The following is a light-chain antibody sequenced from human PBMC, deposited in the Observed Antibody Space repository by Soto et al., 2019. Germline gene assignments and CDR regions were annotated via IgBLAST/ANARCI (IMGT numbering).Light chain of an antibody. CDR3: SSYRATGTLLV. Sequence: QSALTQPASVSGSPGQSITISCTGTTTDVGGYNYVSWYQQYPGKAPKLMIYEVSDRPSGVSNRFSGSKSGNTASLTISGLQAEDEATYYCSSYRATGTLLVFGGGTKLTVL. CDR1: TTDVGGYNY. J-gene: IGLJ2*01. V-gene: IGLV2-14*01. CDR2: EVS.